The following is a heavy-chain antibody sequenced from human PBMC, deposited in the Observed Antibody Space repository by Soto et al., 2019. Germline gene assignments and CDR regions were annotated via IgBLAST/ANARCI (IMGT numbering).Heavy chain of an antibody. CDR1: GFTFSSYG. Sequence: QVQLVESGGGVVQPGRSLRLSCAASGFTFSSYGMHWVRQAPGKGLEWVAVIWYDGSNKYYADSVKGRFTISRDNSNNTLYLQMNSLRAEDTAVYYCARDRHYYDSSGYYYSAFDIWGQGTMVTVSS. D-gene: IGHD3-22*01. CDR3: ARDRHYYDSSGYYYSAFDI. CDR2: IWYDGSNK. J-gene: IGHJ3*02. V-gene: IGHV3-33*01.